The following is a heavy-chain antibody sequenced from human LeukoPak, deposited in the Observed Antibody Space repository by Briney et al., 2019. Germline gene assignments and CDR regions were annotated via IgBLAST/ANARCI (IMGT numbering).Heavy chain of an antibody. CDR3: ARDSSTPPHAPTGIRYYYYYGMDV. J-gene: IGHJ6*02. CDR1: GGSISSGGYS. D-gene: IGHD6-13*01. V-gene: IGHV4-30-2*01. CDR2: IYHSGST. Sequence: PSETLSLTCAVSGGSISSGGYSWSWIRQPPGKGLEWIGYIYHSGSTYYNPSLKSRVTISVDTSKNQFSLKLSSVTAADTAVYYCARDSSTPPHAPTGIRYYYYYGMDVWGQGTTVTVSS.